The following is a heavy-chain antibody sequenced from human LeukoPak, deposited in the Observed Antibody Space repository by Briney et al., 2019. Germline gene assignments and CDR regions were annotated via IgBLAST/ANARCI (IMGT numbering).Heavy chain of an antibody. CDR1: GYTFTSYD. CDR3: AREKAAADPYHFDY. Sequence: ASVKVSCKASGYTFTSYDINWVRQATGQGLEWMGWMNPNSGNTGYAQKFQDRVTMTRDTSISTAYMELSRLRSDDTAVYYCAREKAAADPYHFDYWGQGTLVTVSS. D-gene: IGHD6-13*01. CDR2: MNPNSGNT. J-gene: IGHJ4*02. V-gene: IGHV1-8*01.